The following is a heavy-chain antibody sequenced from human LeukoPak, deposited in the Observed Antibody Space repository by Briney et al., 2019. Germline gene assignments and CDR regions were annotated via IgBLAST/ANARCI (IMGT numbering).Heavy chain of an antibody. D-gene: IGHD4-17*01. V-gene: IGHV3-72*01. CDR1: GLTFSDHY. J-gene: IGHJ5*02. CDR2: TRNRANGYTT. CDR3: VRSNYGFYRYFDP. Sequence: GGSLRLSCVVSGLTFSDHYMDWVRQAPGKGLEWIGRTRNRANGYTTEYAASVKGRFTISRYDSKNSLYLQMNSLRSEDTAVYFCVRSNYGFYRYFDPWGQGTLVTVSS.